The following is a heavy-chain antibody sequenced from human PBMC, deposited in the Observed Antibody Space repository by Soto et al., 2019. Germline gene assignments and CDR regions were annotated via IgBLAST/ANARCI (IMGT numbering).Heavy chain of an antibody. CDR1: GYSFTSYW. V-gene: IGHV5-10-1*01. CDR2: IDPSDSYT. CDR3: ARSRLGLPDYYYYYGMDV. J-gene: IGHJ6*02. D-gene: IGHD3-16*01. Sequence: PGESLKISCKGSGYSFTSYWISWVRQMPGRGLEWMGRIDPSDSYTNYSPSFQGHVTISADKSISTAYLQWSSLKASDTAMYYCARSRLGLPDYYYYYGMDVWGQGTTVTVSS.